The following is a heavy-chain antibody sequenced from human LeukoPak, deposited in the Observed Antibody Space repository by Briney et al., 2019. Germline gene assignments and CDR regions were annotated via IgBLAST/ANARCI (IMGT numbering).Heavy chain of an antibody. CDR1: GFTFSSYW. CDR2: IRQDGSEK. Sequence: AGGSLRLSWAAAGFTFSSYWMSGVRQAPGNGLEWVANIRQDGSEKYYVDSVKGRFTISRDNSEDSLYLQMNSLRVEDTALYYCTKGGGSGTKEVIDYWGQGTLVTVSS. CDR3: TKGGGSGTKEVIDY. V-gene: IGHV3-7*03. D-gene: IGHD3-10*01. J-gene: IGHJ4*02.